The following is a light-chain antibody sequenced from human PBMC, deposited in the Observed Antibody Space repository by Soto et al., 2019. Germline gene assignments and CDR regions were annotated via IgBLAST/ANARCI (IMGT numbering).Light chain of an antibody. Sequence: QSALTQPPSVSGCPGQSVTICCTGTSSDVGSYNRVSWYQQPPGTAPKLMIYEVSNRPSGVPDRFSGSKSGNTASLTISGLQAEDEADYYCNSYTSSSTYVFGTGTKVTVL. CDR3: NSYTSSSTYV. CDR2: EVS. J-gene: IGLJ1*01. V-gene: IGLV2-18*02. CDR1: SSDVGSYNR.